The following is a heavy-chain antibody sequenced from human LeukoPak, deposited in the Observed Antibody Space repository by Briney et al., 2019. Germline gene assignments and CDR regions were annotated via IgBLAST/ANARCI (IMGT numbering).Heavy chain of an antibody. V-gene: IGHV3-9*01. J-gene: IGHJ4*02. CDR1: GFTFDDYA. CDR2: ISWNSGSI. CDR3: AKVGGGSYFDYFDY. Sequence: GGSLRLSCAASGFTFDDYAMHWVRQAPGKGLEWVSGISWNSGSIGYADSVKGRFTISRDNAKNSLYLQMNSLRAEDTALYYCAKVGGGSYFDYFDYWGQGTLVTVSS. D-gene: IGHD1-26*01.